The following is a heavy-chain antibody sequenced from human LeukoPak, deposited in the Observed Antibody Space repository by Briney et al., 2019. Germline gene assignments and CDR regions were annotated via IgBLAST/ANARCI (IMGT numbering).Heavy chain of an antibody. CDR2: LAVGSGNT. CDR1: GFSFSSSS. J-gene: IGHJ4*02. D-gene: IGHD3-22*01. V-gene: IGHV1-58*02. CDR3: AAVFGSGYYYYFDY. Sequence: SVTVSCKASGFSFSSSSRQWVRQARGQRLEWIGWLAVGSGNTNYAQKFQGRVTITRDMSTSTAYMELSSLRSEDTALYYCAAVFGSGYYYYFDYWGQGSLVTVSS.